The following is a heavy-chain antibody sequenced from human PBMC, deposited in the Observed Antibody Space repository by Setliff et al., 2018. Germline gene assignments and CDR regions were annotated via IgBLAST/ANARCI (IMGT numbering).Heavy chain of an antibody. CDR3: AGTPARGTTWLSPFDY. CDR2: SNHGGST. D-gene: IGHD3-9*01. CDR1: GDSFSDYY. Sequence: SETLSLTCAVYGDSFSDYYWSWIRQSPGRGLEWIGESNHGGSTSYNPSLKSRLTMSVDTSKNQFSLKLTSVTAADTAVYYCAGTPARGTTWLSPFDYWGQGIQVTVSS. J-gene: IGHJ4*02. V-gene: IGHV4-34*01.